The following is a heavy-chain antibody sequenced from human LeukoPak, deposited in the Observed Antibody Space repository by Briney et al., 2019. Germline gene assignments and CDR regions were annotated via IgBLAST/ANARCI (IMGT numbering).Heavy chain of an antibody. D-gene: IGHD6-19*01. J-gene: IGHJ4*02. CDR2: INHSGST. CDR1: GGSFSGYY. V-gene: IGHV4-34*01. Sequence: SETLSLTCAVCGGSFSGYYWSWIRQPPGKGLEWIGEINHSGSTNYNPSLKSRVTISVDTSKNQFSLKLSSVTAADTAVYYCARGGPEYSSGWYGGNDYWGQGTLVTVSS. CDR3: ARGGPEYSSGWYGGNDY.